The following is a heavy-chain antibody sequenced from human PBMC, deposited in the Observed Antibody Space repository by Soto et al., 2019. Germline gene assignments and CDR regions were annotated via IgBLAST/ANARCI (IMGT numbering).Heavy chain of an antibody. CDR3: ARHRDTSSRYLLPDY. J-gene: IGHJ4*02. CDR1: GGYISSGGHY. D-gene: IGHD6-13*01. V-gene: IGHV4-39*01. CDR2: IYYRGNT. Sequence: SATLSLTCTVSGGYISSGGHYWGWIRQPPGKGLEWIGNIYYRGNTYYNPSLRSRVTISVDTSKNQFSLKVTSLTVADTAVYYCARHRDTSSRYLLPDYWGQGILVTVSS.